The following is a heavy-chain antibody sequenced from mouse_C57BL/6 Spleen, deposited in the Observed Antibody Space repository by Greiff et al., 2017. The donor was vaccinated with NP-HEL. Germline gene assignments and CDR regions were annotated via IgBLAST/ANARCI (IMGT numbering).Heavy chain of an antibody. Sequence: QVQLQQSGAELARPGASVKMSCKASGYTFTSYTMHWVKQRPGQGLEWIGYINPSSGYTKYNQKFKDKATLTADKSSSTAYMQLSSLTSEDSAVYYCARRGTTVVASNYYAMDYWGQGTSVTVSS. J-gene: IGHJ4*01. CDR3: ARRGTTVVASNYYAMDY. D-gene: IGHD1-1*01. V-gene: IGHV1-4*01. CDR1: GYTFTSYT. CDR2: INPSSGYT.